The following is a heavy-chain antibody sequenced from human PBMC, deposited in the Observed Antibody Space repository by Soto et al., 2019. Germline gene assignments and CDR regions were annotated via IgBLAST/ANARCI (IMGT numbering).Heavy chain of an antibody. CDR1: GITFSSYA. D-gene: IGHD6-19*01. J-gene: IGHJ4*02. Sequence: EVQLLESGGGLVQPGGSLRLSCAASGITFSSYAMSWVRQAPGKGLEWVSSMSPSGDRTYHADSVKGRFTISRDSSKNTLYLQMDNLRVEDTAVYYCANECEQWLLWGYFDYWGQGALVTVSS. CDR3: ANECEQWLLWGYFDY. CDR2: MSPSGDRT. V-gene: IGHV3-23*01.